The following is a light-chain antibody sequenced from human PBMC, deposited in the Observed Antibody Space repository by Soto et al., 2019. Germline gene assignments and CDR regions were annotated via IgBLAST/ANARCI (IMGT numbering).Light chain of an antibody. CDR1: SSDVGGYNY. CDR2: EVS. V-gene: IGLV2-14*01. J-gene: IGLJ2*01. Sequence: QSVLTQPASVSGSPGQSITISCTGTSSDVGGYNYVSWYQQHPGKAPKLTIYEVSSRPSGVSNRFSGSKSGNTASLTISGLQAEDEADYYCSSYTSSSTVVFGGGTKVTVL. CDR3: SSYTSSSTVV.